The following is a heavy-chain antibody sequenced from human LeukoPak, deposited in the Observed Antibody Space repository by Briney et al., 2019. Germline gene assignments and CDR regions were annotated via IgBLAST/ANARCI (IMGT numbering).Heavy chain of an antibody. V-gene: IGHV3-30-3*01. J-gene: IGHJ4*02. Sequence: PGGSLRLSCAASGFTFSSYAMHWVRQAPGKGLEWVAVISYDGSNKYYADSVKGRFTISRDNSKNTLYLQMNSLRAEDTAVYYCARDDGYSGSYYQGFDYWGQGTLVTVSS. CDR3: ARDDGYSGSYYQGFDY. D-gene: IGHD1-26*01. CDR2: ISYDGSNK. CDR1: GFTFSSYA.